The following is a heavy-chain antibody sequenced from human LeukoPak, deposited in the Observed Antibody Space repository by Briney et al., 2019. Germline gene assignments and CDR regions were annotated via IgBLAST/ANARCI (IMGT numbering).Heavy chain of an antibody. J-gene: IGHJ4*02. D-gene: IGHD3-22*01. CDR3: ARSAHLHYYYDSSGYSLFDY. Sequence: SETLSLMCTVSLDSLNNYYWNWIRQPPGKGLEWIGYIYYSGSTNYSPSLKSRVTISVDTSKNQFSLKLSSVTAADTAVYYCARSAHLHYYYDSSGYSLFDYWGQGTLVTVSS. V-gene: IGHV4-59*01. CDR2: IYYSGST. CDR1: LDSLNNYY.